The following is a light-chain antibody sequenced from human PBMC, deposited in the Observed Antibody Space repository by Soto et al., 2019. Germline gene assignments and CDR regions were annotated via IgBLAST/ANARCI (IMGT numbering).Light chain of an antibody. V-gene: IGKV3-20*01. CDR2: RAS. Sequence: EIVITQSPATLSVSPGEGATLSCRASQGIGSTLAWYQQKPGQAPRLLIYRASNRATDIPDRFSGRGSGTDFTLTISRLEPEDFAVYYCQQYGSSPPSSTFGQGTRLENK. CDR1: QGIGST. J-gene: IGKJ5*01. CDR3: QQYGSSPPSST.